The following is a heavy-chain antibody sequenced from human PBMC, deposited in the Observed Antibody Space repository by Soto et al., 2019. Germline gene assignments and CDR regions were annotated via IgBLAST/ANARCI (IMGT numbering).Heavy chain of an antibody. CDR2: IKSWTDGGRV. V-gene: IGHV3-15*02. CDR3: TAGRRENSCTSGSSYGNGAY. Sequence: EVPLVESGGALVKPGESLTLSCAASGFTFNSAWMTWVRQAPGKGLEWVGRIKSWTDGGRVDTAAPVKGRFTISRDDSKNTFYLQTNRLKSEDTAVYYCTAGRRENSCTSGSSYGNGAYWGQRTLVTVSS. J-gene: IGHJ4*02. D-gene: IGHD2-8*01. CDR1: GFTFNSAW.